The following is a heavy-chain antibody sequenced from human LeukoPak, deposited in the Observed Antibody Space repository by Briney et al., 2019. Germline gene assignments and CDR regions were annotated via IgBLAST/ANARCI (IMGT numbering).Heavy chain of an antibody. J-gene: IGHJ4*02. CDR1: GFTVSSNY. D-gene: IGHD4-11*01. CDR2: ICSNGGCT. Sequence: GGSLRLSCAASGFTVSSNYMSWVRQAPGKQLEYVSAICSNGGCTYYANSVKGRFTISRDNSKNTLYLQMGSLRAEDMAVYYCARWGYYSNYDYWGQGTLVTVSS. V-gene: IGHV3-64*01. CDR3: ARWGYYSNYDY.